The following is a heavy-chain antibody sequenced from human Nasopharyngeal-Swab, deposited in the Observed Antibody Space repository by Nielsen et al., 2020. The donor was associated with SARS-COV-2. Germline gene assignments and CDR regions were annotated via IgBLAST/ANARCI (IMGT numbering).Heavy chain of an antibody. V-gene: IGHV5-10-1*01. Sequence: GESLKLSCKGSGYSFTSYWISWVRQMPGKGLEWMGRIDPSDSYTNYSPSFQGHVPLSADKSISTAYLQWSSLKASDTAMYYCARGGGNMGASDYWGQGTLVTVSS. D-gene: IGHD2-15*01. CDR2: IDPSDSYT. CDR1: GYSFTSYW. J-gene: IGHJ4*02. CDR3: ARGGGNMGASDY.